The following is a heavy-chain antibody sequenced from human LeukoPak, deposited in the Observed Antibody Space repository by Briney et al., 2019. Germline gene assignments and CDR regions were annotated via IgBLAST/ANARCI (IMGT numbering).Heavy chain of an antibody. CDR3: ARDQYDTWSRRGNFDS. D-gene: IGHD3-3*01. CDR1: GFTFGKYW. J-gene: IGHJ4*02. V-gene: IGHV3-7*03. Sequence: GGSLRLSCVASGFTFGKYWMSWVRQAPGKGLEWVANIKLDGSVKNYVDSVKGRFTISRDNTKNSLYLQMNSLRAEDTAAFYCARDQYDTWSRRGNFDSWGQGTLVIVSS. CDR2: IKLDGSVK.